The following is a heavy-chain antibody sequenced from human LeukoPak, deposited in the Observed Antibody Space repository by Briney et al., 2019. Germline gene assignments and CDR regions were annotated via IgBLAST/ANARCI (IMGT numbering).Heavy chain of an antibody. D-gene: IGHD2-15*01. CDR3: ANIPGRSGMDV. Sequence: GGSLRLSCAASGFTFSSYAMSWVRQAPGKGLEWVSAISGSGGSTYYADPVQGRFTISRDNSKNTLYLQMNSLRAEDTAVYYCANIPGRSGMDVWGQGTTVTVSS. CDR1: GFTFSSYA. CDR2: ISGSGGST. J-gene: IGHJ6*02. V-gene: IGHV3-23*01.